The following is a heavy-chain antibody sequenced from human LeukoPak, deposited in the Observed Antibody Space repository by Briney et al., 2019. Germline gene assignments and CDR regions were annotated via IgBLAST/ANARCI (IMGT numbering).Heavy chain of an antibody. CDR3: ARDRGYGDFSFDY. D-gene: IGHD4-17*01. CDR2: IWYDGSNK. V-gene: IGHV3-33*01. J-gene: IGHJ4*02. CDR1: GFSFRSYG. Sequence: PGGSLRLSCAASGFSFRSYGMHWVRQAPGKGLEWVAVIWYDGSNKYYAGSVKGRFTISRDNSKHTLNLQMNSLRAEDTAVYYCARDRGYGDFSFDYWGQGTRVTVSS.